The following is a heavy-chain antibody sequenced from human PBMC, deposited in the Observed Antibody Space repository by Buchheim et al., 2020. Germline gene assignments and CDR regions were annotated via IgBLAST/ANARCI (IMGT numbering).Heavy chain of an antibody. J-gene: IGHJ4*02. Sequence: EVQLVESGGGLVQPGGSLRLSCAASGFTFSSYEMNWVRQAPGKGLEWVSYISSSGSTIYYADSVKGRFTISSDNAKNSLYLQMNSLRAEDTAVYYCAATYYYDSSGYYSLGHLDYWGQGTL. CDR1: GFTFSSYE. D-gene: IGHD3-22*01. CDR3: AATYYYDSSGYYSLGHLDY. CDR2: ISSSGSTI. V-gene: IGHV3-48*03.